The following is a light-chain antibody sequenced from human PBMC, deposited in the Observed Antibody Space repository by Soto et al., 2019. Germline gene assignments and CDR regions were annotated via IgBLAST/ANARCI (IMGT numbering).Light chain of an antibody. CDR1: QSVSSY. V-gene: IGKV1-39*01. Sequence: DIPMTQSPSSLSASVGDRVTITCRASQSVSSYLNWYQQKPGQAPKLLIYAASSLHSGVPSRFSGSGSGTEFTLTISSLQSEDFATYYCQQSYSIPWTFGQGTKVEIK. CDR3: QQSYSIPWT. CDR2: AAS. J-gene: IGKJ1*01.